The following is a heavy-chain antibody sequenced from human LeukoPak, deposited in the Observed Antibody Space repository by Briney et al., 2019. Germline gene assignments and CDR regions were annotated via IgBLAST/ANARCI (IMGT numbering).Heavy chain of an antibody. Sequence: KPSETLSLTCAVSGYSISSGYYWGWIRQPPGKGLEWIGSIYHSGSTYYNPSLKSRVTISVDTSKNQFSLKLSSVTAADTAVYYCARLLDRTFYYMDVWGKGTTVTVSS. CDR1: GYSISSGYY. CDR2: IYHSGST. J-gene: IGHJ6*03. V-gene: IGHV4-38-2*01. D-gene: IGHD2-2*02. CDR3: ARLLDRTFYYMDV.